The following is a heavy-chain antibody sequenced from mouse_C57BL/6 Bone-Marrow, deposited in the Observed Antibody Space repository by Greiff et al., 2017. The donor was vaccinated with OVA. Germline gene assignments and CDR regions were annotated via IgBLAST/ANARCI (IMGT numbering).Heavy chain of an antibody. CDR2: IYPRDGST. D-gene: IGHD1-1*01. CDR3: ARRENYGSTWYFDV. CDR1: GYTFTSYD. Sequence: VKLMESGPELVKPGASVKLSCKASGYTFTSYDINWVKQRPGQGLEWIGWIYPRDGSTKYNEKFKGKATLTVDTSSSTAYMELHRLTSEDSAVYFCARRENYGSTWYFDVWGTGTTVTVSS. J-gene: IGHJ1*03. V-gene: IGHV1-85*01.